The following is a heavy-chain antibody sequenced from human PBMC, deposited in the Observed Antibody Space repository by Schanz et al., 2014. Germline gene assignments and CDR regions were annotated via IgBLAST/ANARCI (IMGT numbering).Heavy chain of an antibody. Sequence: QVQLVQSGAEVKKPGSSVKVSCKASGGTFSSYSISWVRQAPGQGLEWMGRIIPILGIANYAQKFQGRVTMTTDTSTSTAYMELRSLRSDDTAHYYCVRVPSRDVSFALWGRGTLVTVSS. CDR1: GGTFSSYS. D-gene: IGHD3-16*01. CDR3: VRVPSRDVSFAL. J-gene: IGHJ2*01. V-gene: IGHV1-69*04. CDR2: IIPILGIA.